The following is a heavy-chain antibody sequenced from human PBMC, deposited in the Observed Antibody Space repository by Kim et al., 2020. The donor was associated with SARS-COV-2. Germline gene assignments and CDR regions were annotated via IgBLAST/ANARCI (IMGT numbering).Heavy chain of an antibody. J-gene: IGHJ4*02. CDR3: VRVRYNSGSDYFDY. Sequence: GGSLRLSCAASGFIFSAAGMHWVSQAPGKGLEYVAAISTNGDTTYYGKSVKGRFTISRDDSKNTLYLQMGSLRAEDTAVYFCVRVRYNSGSDYFDYWGQG. D-gene: IGHD5-18*01. CDR2: ISTNGDTT. CDR1: GFIFSAAG. V-gene: IGHV3-64*01.